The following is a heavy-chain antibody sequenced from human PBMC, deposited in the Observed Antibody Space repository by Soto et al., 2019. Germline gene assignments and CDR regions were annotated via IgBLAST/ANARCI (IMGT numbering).Heavy chain of an antibody. J-gene: IGHJ6*04. CDR3: ARASGTTEWTRGMDV. CDR2: INPIIGAP. D-gene: IGHD1-1*01. V-gene: IGHV1-69*08. CDR1: GDILSCYT. Sequence: VELEQPGAEVKKPGASVKVSCTTSGDILSCYTFSWVRQAPGQGLDWMGRINPIIGAPFSTQKFQDRVAFTADICTSTVYMDLRSLTSEDTAGYYCARASGTTEWTRGMDVWGKGTTVTVSS.